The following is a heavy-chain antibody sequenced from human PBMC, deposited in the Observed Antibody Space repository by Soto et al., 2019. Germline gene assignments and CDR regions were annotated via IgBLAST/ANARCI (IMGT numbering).Heavy chain of an antibody. CDR3: ARVDLGSGLTFFAFDV. D-gene: IGHD3-10*01. CDR2: IYSGGST. V-gene: IGHV4-4*02. Sequence: SETLSLTCTVSGESVSNQNWWSWVRQAPGKGLEWIGAIYSGGSTTYRPSLKSRVTISLVKPENQFSLTLTSVTAADAGTYFCARVDLGSGLTFFAFDVWGQGTVVTVSS. J-gene: IGHJ3*01. CDR1: GESVSNQNW.